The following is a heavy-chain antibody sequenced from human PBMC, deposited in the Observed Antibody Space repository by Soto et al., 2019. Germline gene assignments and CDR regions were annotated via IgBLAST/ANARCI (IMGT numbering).Heavy chain of an antibody. D-gene: IGHD3-9*01. CDR3: AKERTGYYIEN. V-gene: IGHV3-30*18. CDR2: ISYDGSND. J-gene: IGHJ4*02. Sequence: GGSLRLSCAASGFSFSGYAMHWVRQAPGKGLEWVAFISYDGSNDYYADFVKGRFAISRDDSKNTLHLQMNSLRAKDTAVYYCAKERTGYYIENWGQGT. CDR1: GFSFSGYA.